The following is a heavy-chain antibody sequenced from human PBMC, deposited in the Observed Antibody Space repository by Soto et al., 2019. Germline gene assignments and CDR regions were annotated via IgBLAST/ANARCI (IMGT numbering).Heavy chain of an antibody. Sequence: EVQLVESGGGLVKPGGSLRLSCTASGLSFSSDSMNWVRQAPGKGLEWVSSISGSSSYIYYADSVKGRFTISRDNAKNSVYLQMNSLRAEATAVYYCARGLGYCNVGSCSGAFDMWGQGKMVNVSS. V-gene: IGHV3-21*01. J-gene: IGHJ3*02. CDR1: GLSFSSDS. CDR2: ISGSSSYI. D-gene: IGHD2-15*01. CDR3: ARGLGYCNVGSCSGAFDM.